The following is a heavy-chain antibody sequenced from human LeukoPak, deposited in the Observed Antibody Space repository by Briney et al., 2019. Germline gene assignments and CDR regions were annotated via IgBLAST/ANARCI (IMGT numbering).Heavy chain of an antibody. J-gene: IGHJ4*02. CDR3: ASGGAVAAEYYFDY. Sequence: SETLSLTCAVYGGSFSGYYWSWIRQPPGKGLEWIGEINHSGSTNYNPSLKSRVTISGDTSKNQFSLKLSSVTAADTAVYYCASGGAVAAEYYFDYWGQGTLVTVSS. D-gene: IGHD6-19*01. CDR1: GGSFSGYY. CDR2: INHSGST. V-gene: IGHV4-34*01.